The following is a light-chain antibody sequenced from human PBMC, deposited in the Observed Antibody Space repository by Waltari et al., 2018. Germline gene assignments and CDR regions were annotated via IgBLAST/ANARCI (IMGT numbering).Light chain of an antibody. CDR2: PAS. CDR1: QNIRSY. V-gene: IGKV1-39*01. Sequence: DIQMTQSPSSLSASVGGRVTITCRASQNIRSYLNWYQQKQGMAPKLLIYPASTLLGGVPSRFSGSGSGTEFTLTISSLQLEDFATYYCQQSYSTPFTFGPGTKVDIE. J-gene: IGKJ3*01. CDR3: QQSYSTPFT.